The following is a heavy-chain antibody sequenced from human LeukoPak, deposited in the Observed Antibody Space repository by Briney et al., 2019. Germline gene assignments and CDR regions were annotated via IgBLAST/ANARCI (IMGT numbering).Heavy chain of an antibody. V-gene: IGHV3-33*01. CDR3: ASGLKGGGAFDI. Sequence: GGSLRLSCAASGFTFSSYGMHWVRQAPGKGLEWVAVIWYDGSNKYYADSVKGRFTISRDNSKKTLYLQMNSLRAEDTAVYYCASGLKGGGAFDIWGQGTMVTVSS. D-gene: IGHD3-10*01. CDR1: GFTFSSYG. CDR2: IWYDGSNK. J-gene: IGHJ3*02.